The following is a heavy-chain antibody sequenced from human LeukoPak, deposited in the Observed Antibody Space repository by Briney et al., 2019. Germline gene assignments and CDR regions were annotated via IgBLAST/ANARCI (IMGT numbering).Heavy chain of an antibody. Sequence: HPGGSLRLSCAASGFTFSSYSMNWVRQAPGKGLEWVSYITTSGTTTYYADSLKGRFTISRDNAKNSLYLQMNSLRAEDTAVYYCARVLFHSLAVFDYWGQGTLVTVSS. CDR2: ITTSGTTT. CDR1: GFTFSSYS. CDR3: ARVLFHSLAVFDY. V-gene: IGHV3-48*04. J-gene: IGHJ4*02. D-gene: IGHD2/OR15-2a*01.